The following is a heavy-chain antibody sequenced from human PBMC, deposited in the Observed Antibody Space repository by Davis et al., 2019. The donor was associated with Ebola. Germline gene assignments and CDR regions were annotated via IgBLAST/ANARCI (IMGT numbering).Heavy chain of an antibody. CDR3: ARVRPWGYDFWSGYYFSHDAFDI. J-gene: IGHJ3*02. V-gene: IGHV4-4*07. D-gene: IGHD3-3*01. Sequence: PSETLSLTCTVSGGSISSYYWSWIRQPAGKGLEWIGRIYTSGSTNYNPSLKSRVTMSVDTSKNQFSLKLSSVTAADTAVYYCARVRPWGYDFWSGYYFSHDAFDIWGQGTMVTVSS. CDR2: IYTSGST. CDR1: GGSISSYY.